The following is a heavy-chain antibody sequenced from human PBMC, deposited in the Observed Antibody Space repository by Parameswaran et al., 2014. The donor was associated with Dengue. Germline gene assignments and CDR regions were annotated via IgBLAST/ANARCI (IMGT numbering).Heavy chain of an antibody. J-gene: IGHJ2*01. CDR2: IYPGDSDT. V-gene: IGHV5-51*01. D-gene: IGHD2-21*02. Sequence: VRQMPGKGLEWMGIIYPGDSDTRYSPSFQGQVTISADKSISTAYLQWSSLKATDTAMYYCARHPQYCGGDCYPPRAWYFDLWGRGTLVTVSS. CDR3: ARHPQYCGGDCYPPRAWYFDL.